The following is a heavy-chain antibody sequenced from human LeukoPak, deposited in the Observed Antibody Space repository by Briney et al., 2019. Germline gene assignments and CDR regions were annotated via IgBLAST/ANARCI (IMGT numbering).Heavy chain of an antibody. J-gene: IGHJ4*02. D-gene: IGHD4-23*01. Sequence: SETLSLTCTVSGGSISSYYWSWIRQPAGKGLEWIGKTFHGGNTNYDPSLRSRVTISVDKSKNQFSLKLSSVTAADTAVYYCARGGVYGGYFDYWGQGTLVTVSS. CDR2: TFHGGNT. CDR1: GGSISSYY. CDR3: ARGGVYGGYFDY. V-gene: IGHV4-59*12.